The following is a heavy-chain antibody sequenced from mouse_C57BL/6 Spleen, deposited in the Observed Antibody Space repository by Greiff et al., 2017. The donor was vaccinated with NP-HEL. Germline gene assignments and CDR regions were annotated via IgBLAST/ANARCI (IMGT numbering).Heavy chain of an antibody. D-gene: IGHD1-3*01. V-gene: IGHV1-52*01. J-gene: IGHJ2*01. CDR1: GYTFTSYW. CDR3: ARYILDY. Sequence: VQLQQSGAELVKPGSSVKLSCKASGYTFTSYWMHWVKQRPIQGLEWIGNIDPSDCETHYNQKFKDKATLTVDKSSSTAYMQLSSLTSEDSAVYYCARYILDYWGQGTTLTVSS. CDR2: IDPSDCET.